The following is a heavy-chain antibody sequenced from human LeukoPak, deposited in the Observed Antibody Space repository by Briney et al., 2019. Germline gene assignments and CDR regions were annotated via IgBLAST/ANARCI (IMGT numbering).Heavy chain of an antibody. CDR3: AKAAGYSTIYWFDP. D-gene: IGHD6-13*01. Sequence: SETLSLTCTVSGGSIRSSHWSWIRQPPGKGLEFIGYIYYSGTSNYNPSLKSRVTMSVDTSNNQFSLRLNSVTAADTAVYYCAKAAGYSTIYWFDPWGQGTLVTVSS. J-gene: IGHJ5*02. CDR2: IYYSGTS. CDR1: GGSIRSSH. V-gene: IGHV4-59*01.